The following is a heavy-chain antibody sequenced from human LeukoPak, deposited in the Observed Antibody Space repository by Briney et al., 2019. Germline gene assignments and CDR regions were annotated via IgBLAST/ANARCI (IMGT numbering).Heavy chain of an antibody. CDR2: IYSSGST. CDR3: ARNYDGSGYYLY. Sequence: SETLSLTCTVSGGSISAYFWGWIRQPAGKGLEWIGHIYSSGSTIYNPSLKSRVTMSVDTSKNQFSLKLTSVTAADTAVYYCARNYDGSGYYLYWGQGTLVTVSS. CDR1: GGSISAYF. V-gene: IGHV4-4*07. D-gene: IGHD3-22*01. J-gene: IGHJ4*02.